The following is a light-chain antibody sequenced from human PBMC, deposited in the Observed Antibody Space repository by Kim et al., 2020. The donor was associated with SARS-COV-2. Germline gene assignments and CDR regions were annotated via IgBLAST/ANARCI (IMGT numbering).Light chain of an antibody. V-gene: IGLV3-21*03. J-gene: IGLJ2*01. CDR2: DDS. Sequence: VAPGKTARITCGGNNIGSKSVHWYQQKPGQAPVLVVYDDSDRPSGIPERFSGSNSGNTASLTISGLQAEDEADYYCSSYTSSSTVVFGGGTQLTVL. CDR3: SSYTSSSTVV. CDR1: NIGSKS.